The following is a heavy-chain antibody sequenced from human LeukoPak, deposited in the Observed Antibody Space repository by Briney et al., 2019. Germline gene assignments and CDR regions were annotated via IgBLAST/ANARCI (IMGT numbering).Heavy chain of an antibody. CDR3: ARSSIYYDSSGYRI. Sequence: KPSETLSLTCAVYGGPFSGYYWSWIRQPPGKGLEWIGEINHSGSTNYNPSLKSRVIISVDTSKNQFSLKLSSVTAADTAVYYCARSSIYYDSSGYRIWGQGTLVTVS. D-gene: IGHD3-22*01. CDR2: INHSGST. J-gene: IGHJ4*02. V-gene: IGHV4-34*01. CDR1: GGPFSGYY.